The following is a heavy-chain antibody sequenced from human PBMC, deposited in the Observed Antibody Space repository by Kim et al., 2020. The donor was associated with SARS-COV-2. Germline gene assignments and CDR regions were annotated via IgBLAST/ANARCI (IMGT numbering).Heavy chain of an antibody. D-gene: IGHD2-15*01. V-gene: IGHV1-69*13. CDR1: GGTFSSYA. Sequence: SVKVSCKASGGTFSSYAISWVRQAPGQGLEWMGGIIPIFGTANYAQKFQGRVTITADESTSTAYMELSSLRSEDTAVYYCARDRGYCSGGSCFDYYYGMDVWGHGTTVSVSS. J-gene: IGHJ6*02. CDR3: ARDRGYCSGGSCFDYYYGMDV. CDR2: IIPIFGTA.